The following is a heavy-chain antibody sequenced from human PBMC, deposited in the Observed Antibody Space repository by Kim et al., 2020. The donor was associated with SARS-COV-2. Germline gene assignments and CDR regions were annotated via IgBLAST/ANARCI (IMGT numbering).Heavy chain of an antibody. D-gene: IGHD4-17*01. V-gene: IGHV3-64D*06. CDR3: VKPDTAVFWSSSPNDYGDYLGAN. CDR1: GFTFSSYA. J-gene: IGHJ4*02. CDR2: ISSNGGST. Sequence: GGSLRLSCSASGFTFSSYAMHWVRQAPGKGLEYVSAISSNGGSTYYADSVKGRFTISRDNSKNTLYLQMSSLRAEDTAVYYCVKPDTAVFWSSSPNDYGDYLGANWGQGTLVTVSS.